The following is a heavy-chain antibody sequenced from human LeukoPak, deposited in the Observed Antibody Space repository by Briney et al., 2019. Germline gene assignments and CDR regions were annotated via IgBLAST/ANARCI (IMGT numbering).Heavy chain of an antibody. CDR1: GFTFSSYE. Sequence: GXSLRLSCAASGFTFSSYEMNWVRQAPGKGLEWVSYISSSGSTIYYADSVKGRFTISRDNAKNSLYLQMNSLRAEDTAVYYCARDPRYCSGGSCYDDYWGQGTLVTVSS. D-gene: IGHD2-15*01. J-gene: IGHJ4*02. CDR3: ARDPRYCSGGSCYDDY. CDR2: ISSSGSTI. V-gene: IGHV3-48*03.